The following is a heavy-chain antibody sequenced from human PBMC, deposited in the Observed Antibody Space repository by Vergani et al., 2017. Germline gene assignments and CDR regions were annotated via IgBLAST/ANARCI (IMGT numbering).Heavy chain of an antibody. CDR3: AKPTKFIVGATSFDY. CDR2: IRYDGSNK. Sequence: QVQLVESGGGAVQPWGSLRLSCAASGFTFSSYGMHWGRQAPGKGLEWVAFIRYDGSNKYYADSVKGRFTISRDNSKNTLYLQMNSLRAEDTAVYYCAKPTKFIVGATSFDYWGQGTLVTVSS. V-gene: IGHV3-30*02. J-gene: IGHJ4*02. D-gene: IGHD1-26*01. CDR1: GFTFSSYG.